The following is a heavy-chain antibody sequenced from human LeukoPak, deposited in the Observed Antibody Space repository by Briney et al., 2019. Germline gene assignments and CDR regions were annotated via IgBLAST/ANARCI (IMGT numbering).Heavy chain of an antibody. J-gene: IGHJ4*02. Sequence: GGSLRLSCAASGFTFSSYAMSWVRQAPGKGLEWVSAISGSGGSTYYADSVKGRFTISGDNSKSTLYLQMNSLRAEDTAVYYCAKLATYYGSGSYSYYFDYWGQGTLVTVSS. CDR1: GFTFSSYA. CDR3: AKLATYYGSGSYSYYFDY. CDR2: ISGSGGST. V-gene: IGHV3-23*01. D-gene: IGHD3-10*01.